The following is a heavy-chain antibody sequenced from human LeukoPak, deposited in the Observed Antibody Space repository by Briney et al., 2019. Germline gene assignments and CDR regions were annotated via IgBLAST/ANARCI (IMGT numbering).Heavy chain of an antibody. J-gene: IGHJ4*02. D-gene: IGHD2-2*03. V-gene: IGHV1-3*01. CDR3: AREFGYCSSTSCGDFDY. CDR2: INAGNGNT. CDR1: GYTFTSYA. Sequence: ASVKVSCKASGYTFTSYAMHWVRQAPGQRLEWMGWINAGNGNTKYSQKFQGRVTITRDTSASTAYMEPSSLRSEDTAVYYCAREFGYCSSTSCGDFDYWGQGTLVTVSS.